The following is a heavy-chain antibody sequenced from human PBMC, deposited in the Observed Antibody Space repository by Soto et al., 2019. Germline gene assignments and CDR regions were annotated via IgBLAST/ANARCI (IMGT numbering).Heavy chain of an antibody. CDR3: AAGGGLPRYY. V-gene: IGHV4-30-2*01. CDR2: IYHGGST. J-gene: IGHJ4*02. CDR1: GGSISSGGYS. Sequence: QLQLQESGSGLVKPSQTLSLTCAVSGGSISSGGYSWSWIRQPPGKGLEWIGYIYHGGSTYYNPSLKSRVTIAVDRSKSQCSLKLSSVTAADTAVYYCAAGGGLPRYYWGQGTLVTVSS. D-gene: IGHD5-12*01.